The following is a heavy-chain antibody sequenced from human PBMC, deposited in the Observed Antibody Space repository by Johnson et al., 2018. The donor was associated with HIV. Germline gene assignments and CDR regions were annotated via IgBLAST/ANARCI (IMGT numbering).Heavy chain of an antibody. CDR1: GFTFSRYA. V-gene: IGHV3-30-3*01. J-gene: IGHJ3*02. CDR2: ISYHGSNK. CDR3: ARERYGSQAIDAFGI. D-gene: IGHD2-15*01. Sequence: QVRLVESGGGVVQPGRSLRLSCAPSGFTFSRYAMHWVRQAPGKGLEWVAVISYHGSNKYYADSVKGRFTISRDNSKNTLYLQMNSLRTEDTAVYYCARERYGSQAIDAFGIWGQGTLVTVSS.